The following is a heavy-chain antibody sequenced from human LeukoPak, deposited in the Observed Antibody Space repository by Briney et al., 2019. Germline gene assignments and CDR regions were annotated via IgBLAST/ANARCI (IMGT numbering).Heavy chain of an antibody. CDR2: IIPFFGTP. V-gene: IGHV1-69*01. J-gene: IGHJ6*02. Sequence: PVTVSCKTSGGVFRGYAINWVRQAPGQGLEWMGLIIPFFGTPNYAQRFQGRVTITADESTSTTYMELSSLRSEDTAVYYCARGKDHYYYGMDVWGQGTTVTVSS. CDR1: GGVFRGYA. CDR3: ARGKDHYYYGMDV.